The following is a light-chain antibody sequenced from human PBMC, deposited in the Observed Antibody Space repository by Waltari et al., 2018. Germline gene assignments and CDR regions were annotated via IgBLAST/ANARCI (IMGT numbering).Light chain of an antibody. CDR2: GSS. V-gene: IGKV3-11*01. CDR3: QHTTDWPPAFT. J-gene: IGKJ3*01. CDR1: QSVSAY. Sequence: ASQSVSAYLASYQQKPGQAPRLLIYGSSTRATGVPDRFSGRGSGTDFSLTISSVEPEDFAVYYCQHTTDWPPAFTFGPGTRVDLK.